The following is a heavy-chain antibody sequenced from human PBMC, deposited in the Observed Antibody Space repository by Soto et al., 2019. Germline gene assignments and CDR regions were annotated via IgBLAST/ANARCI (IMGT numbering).Heavy chain of an antibody. J-gene: IGHJ4*02. V-gene: IGHV1-18*01. CDR1: GYTFTNFG. CDR2: ISAYNGNT. Sequence: ASVKVSCKASGYTFTNFGISWVRQAPGQGLEWMGWISAYNGNTNYAQKFQGRVTMTTDTSTSTAYMEVRSLRFDDTAVYYCARRRTRSDHWGQGTLVTVSS. CDR3: ARRRTRSDH.